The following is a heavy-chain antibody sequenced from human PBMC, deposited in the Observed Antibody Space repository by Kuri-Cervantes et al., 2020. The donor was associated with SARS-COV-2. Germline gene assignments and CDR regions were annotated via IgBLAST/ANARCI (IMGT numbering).Heavy chain of an antibody. D-gene: IGHD3-3*01. Sequence: SVKVSCKAPGGTFSSYSISWVRQAPGQGLEWMGRIIPILGTANYAQKFQGRVTITADKSTSTAYMELSSLRAEDTAVYYCARGFLEWLDYWGQGTLVTVSS. CDR3: ARGFLEWLDY. CDR2: IIPILGTA. J-gene: IGHJ4*02. V-gene: IGHV1-69*08. CDR1: GGTFSSYS.